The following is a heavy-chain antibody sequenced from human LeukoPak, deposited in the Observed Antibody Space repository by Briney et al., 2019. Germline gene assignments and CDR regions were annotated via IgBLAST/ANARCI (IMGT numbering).Heavy chain of an antibody. V-gene: IGHV4-59*01. D-gene: IGHD3-16*01. CDR2: IYYSGST. CDR3: ARGGAGPDY. CDR1: GGSISSYY. J-gene: IGHJ4*02. Sequence: SSKTLSLTCTVSGGSISSYYWSWIRQPPGKGLEWIGYIYYSGSTNYNPSLKSRVTISVDTSKNQFSLKLSSVTAADTAVYYCARGGAGPDYWGQGTLVTVSS.